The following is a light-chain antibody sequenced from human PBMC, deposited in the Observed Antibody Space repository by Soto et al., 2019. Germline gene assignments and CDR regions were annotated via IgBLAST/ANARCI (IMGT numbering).Light chain of an antibody. J-gene: IGKJ5*01. CDR2: GAS. V-gene: IGKV3-20*01. CDR1: QGVSSSY. CDR3: QQDDRTLAT. Sequence: RATISCRDSQGVSSSYLAWYQQKPGQAPRLLIYGASSRATGIPDRFTGRGSYIDYTLTITGLQLEDFATYYCQQDDRTLATFGQGTRLEIK.